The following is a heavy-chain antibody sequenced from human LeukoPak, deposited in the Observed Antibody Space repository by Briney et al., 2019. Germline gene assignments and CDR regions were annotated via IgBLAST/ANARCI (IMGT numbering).Heavy chain of an antibody. D-gene: IGHD6-19*01. V-gene: IGHV4-59*01. Sequence: SETLSLTCTVSGGSISNYYWSWVRQPPGKGLEWIGFIYYSGRPNYNPSLKSRVTISVDTSKNQFSLKLSSVTAADTAVYYCARGYSSGLYFDYWGQGTLVTVSS. CDR3: ARGYSSGLYFDY. J-gene: IGHJ4*02. CDR2: IYYSGRP. CDR1: GGSISNYY.